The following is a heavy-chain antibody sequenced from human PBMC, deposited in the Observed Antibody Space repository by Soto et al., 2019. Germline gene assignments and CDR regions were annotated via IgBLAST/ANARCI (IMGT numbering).Heavy chain of an antibody. CDR2: IYYSGST. CDR3: ASSRYGYIFYDY. CDR1: GGSISSGDYY. D-gene: IGHD5-18*01. J-gene: IGHJ4*02. Sequence: QVQLQESGPGLVKPSQTLSLTCTVSGGSISSGDYYWSWIRQPPGKGLEWIGYIYYSGSTYYNPSIKSRLTISVDTSQHQFSLRLSSVTAAATAVYYCASSRYGYIFYDYWGQGTLVTVSS. V-gene: IGHV4-30-4*01.